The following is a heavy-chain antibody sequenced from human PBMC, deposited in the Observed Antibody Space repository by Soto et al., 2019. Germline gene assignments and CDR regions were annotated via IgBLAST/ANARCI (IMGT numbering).Heavy chain of an antibody. CDR2: TYSKGGST. J-gene: IGHJ4*02. CDR1: GFTISSYA. Sequence: EVQLVESEGSLVQPGGSLSITCSASGFTISSYAMRWVRQAPGKGLESVSVTYSKGGSTHYADSVRGRFTISTDNSKNTLNLQMSSLRAEDTAVYYCLRDLWGFESWGQGTLVTVSS. V-gene: IGHV3-64D*08. D-gene: IGHD3-16*01. CDR3: LRDLWGFES.